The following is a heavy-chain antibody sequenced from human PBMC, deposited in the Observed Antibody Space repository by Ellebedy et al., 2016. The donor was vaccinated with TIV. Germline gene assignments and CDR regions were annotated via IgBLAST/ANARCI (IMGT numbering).Heavy chain of an antibody. CDR1: GGSMSRSGDY. J-gene: IGHJ4*02. D-gene: IGHD4-23*01. V-gene: IGHV4-39*01. Sequence: MPGGSLRLSCSVSGGSMSRSGDYWGWIRQTPGKRMEWIGSIYHSGSTYYHPSLKSRVTTSIDTSKNQFSLNLSPVTAADTSVYYCARITYDGIDYWGQGTLVTVSS. CDR2: IYHSGST. CDR3: ARITYDGIDY.